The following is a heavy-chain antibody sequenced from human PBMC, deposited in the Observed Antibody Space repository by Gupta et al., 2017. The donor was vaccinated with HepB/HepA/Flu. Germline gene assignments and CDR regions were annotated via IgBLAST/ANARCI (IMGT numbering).Heavy chain of an antibody. CDR3: ARDQDYYDSSGYYYGLFRSGPIDY. CDR1: GYTFTSFY. D-gene: IGHD3-22*01. J-gene: IGHJ4*02. V-gene: IGHV1-46*01. Sequence: QVHLVQSGAEVKKPGASVKLSCKASGYTFTSFYLHRLPQATGQGLEWMGIINPSGGSTSYAQKFQGRVTMTRDTSTSTVYMELSSLRSEDTAVYYCARDQDYYDSSGYYYGLFRSGPIDYWGQGTLVTVSS. CDR2: INPSGGST.